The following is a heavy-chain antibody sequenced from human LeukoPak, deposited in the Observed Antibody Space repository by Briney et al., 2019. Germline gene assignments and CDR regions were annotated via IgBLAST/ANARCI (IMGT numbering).Heavy chain of an antibody. V-gene: IGHV4-61*08. CDR1: GGSISSGGYY. CDR3: ARDLVGDFWSGQYGMDV. CDR2: IYYSGST. D-gene: IGHD3-3*01. Sequence: PSGTLSLTCTVSGGSISSGGYYWSWIRQHPGKGLEWIGYIYYSGSTNYNPSLKSRVTISVDTSKNQFSLKLSSVTAADTAVYYCARDLVGDFWSGQYGMDVWGQGTTVTVSS. J-gene: IGHJ6*02.